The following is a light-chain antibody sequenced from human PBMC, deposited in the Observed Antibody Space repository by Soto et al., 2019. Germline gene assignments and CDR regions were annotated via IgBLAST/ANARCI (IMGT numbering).Light chain of an antibody. J-gene: IGLJ2*01. CDR3: GTWDSSLSVVI. CDR1: SSNIGNNF. CDR2: DNN. Sequence: QSVLTQPPSVSAAPGQKVTISCSGSSSNIGNNFVYWYQQLPGTAPRLLIYDNNHRPSGIPDRFSGSQSGTSATLAITGLQTGDEADYFCGTWDSSLSVVIFGGGTKLTVL. V-gene: IGLV1-51*01.